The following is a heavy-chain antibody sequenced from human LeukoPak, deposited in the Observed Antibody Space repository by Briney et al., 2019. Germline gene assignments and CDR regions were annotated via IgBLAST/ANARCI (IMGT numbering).Heavy chain of an antibody. V-gene: IGHV3-13*05. CDR3: ARGRGYSYGLDY. CDR1: GFTFSNYD. J-gene: IGHJ4*02. D-gene: IGHD5-18*01. CDR2: IGTAGDP. Sequence: GRSLRLSCAASGFTFSNYDMHWVRQATGKGLEWVSAIGTAGDPYYPGSVKGRFTISRENAKNSFYLQMNSLRAGDTAVYYCARGRGYSYGLDYWGQGTLVTVSS.